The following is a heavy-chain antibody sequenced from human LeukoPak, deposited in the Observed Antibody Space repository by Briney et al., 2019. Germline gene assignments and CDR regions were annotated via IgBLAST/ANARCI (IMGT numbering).Heavy chain of an antibody. CDR1: GGTFSSYA. Sequence: SVKVSCKASGGTFSSYAISWVRQAPGQGLEWMGGIIPIFGTANYAQKFQGRVTITADKSTSTAYMELSSLRSEDTAVYYCARAPTKVTGTTERWFDPWGQGTLVTVSS. CDR3: ARAPTKVTGTTERWFDP. CDR2: IIPIFGTA. V-gene: IGHV1-69*06. J-gene: IGHJ5*02. D-gene: IGHD1-14*01.